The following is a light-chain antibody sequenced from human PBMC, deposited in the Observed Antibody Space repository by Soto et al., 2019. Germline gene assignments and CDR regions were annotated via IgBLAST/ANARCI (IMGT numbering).Light chain of an antibody. J-gene: IGLJ2*01. V-gene: IGLV2-14*03. CDR2: DVS. Sequence: QSALTQPASVSGSPGQSITISCTETRSDVDGYNYVSWYQHHPGKAPKLMIYDVSNRPSGVSNRFSGSKSGNTASLTISGTQADDGADYYFSSYTSSSIPVVFGGGTKLTVL. CDR3: SSYTSSSIPVV. CDR1: RSDVDGYNY.